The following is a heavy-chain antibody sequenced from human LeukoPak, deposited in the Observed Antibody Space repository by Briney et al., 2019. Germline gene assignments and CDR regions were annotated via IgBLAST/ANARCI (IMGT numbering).Heavy chain of an antibody. J-gene: IGHJ4*02. CDR1: GFAFTNAW. CDR3: TTDGSYYYDSSGYYSSY. Sequence: GGYLRLSCTASGFAFTNAWMSCVRQTPGKGLEWVGRIKGNADGGTTDYAAPVKGRFTISRDDSKNTLYLQMNSLNTEDTAVYYCTTDGSYYYDSSGYYSSYWGQGTLVTVSS. V-gene: IGHV3-15*01. D-gene: IGHD3-22*01. CDR2: IKGNADGGTT.